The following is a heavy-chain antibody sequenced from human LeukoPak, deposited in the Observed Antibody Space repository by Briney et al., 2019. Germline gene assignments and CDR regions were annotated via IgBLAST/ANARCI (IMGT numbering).Heavy chain of an antibody. J-gene: IGHJ6*03. V-gene: IGHV1-2*02. D-gene: IGHD6-6*01. CDR3: ARGPGTHSSSPHYYYYYMDV. CDR1: GYTYTGYY. CDR2: INPNSGGT. Sequence: ASVRVSCKASGYTYTGYYMHWVRQAPGQGLEGMGWINPNSGGTNYAQKFQGRVTMTRDTSISTAYMELSRLRSDDTAVYYCARGPGTHSSSPHYYYYYMDVWGKGTTVTVSS.